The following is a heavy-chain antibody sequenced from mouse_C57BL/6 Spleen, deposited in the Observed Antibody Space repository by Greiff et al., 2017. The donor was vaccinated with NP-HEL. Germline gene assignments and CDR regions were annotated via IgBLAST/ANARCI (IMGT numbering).Heavy chain of an antibody. J-gene: IGHJ1*03. Sequence: EVQLVESGGGLVKPGGSLKLSCAASGFTFSSYAMSWVRQTPEKRLEWVATISDGGSYTYYPDNVKGRFTISRDNAKNNLYLQMSHLKSEDTAMYYCAREGERGYFDVWGTGTTVTVSS. CDR1: GFTFSSYA. CDR2: ISDGGSYT. V-gene: IGHV5-4*01. CDR3: AREGERGYFDV.